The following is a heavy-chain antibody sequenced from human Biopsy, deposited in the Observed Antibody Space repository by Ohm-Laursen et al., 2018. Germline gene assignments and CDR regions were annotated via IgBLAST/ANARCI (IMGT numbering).Heavy chain of an antibody. V-gene: IGHV4-34*01. CDR2: INHSGRT. Sequence: TLSLTCAVYGESSNGYYWSWIRQTPGKGLEWIGEINHSGRTNYNPSLKSQVTISVDTSKNQFSLKVRSVTAADTAVYYCVRGVDYYDPYHYYALDVWGQGTTVTVSS. CDR3: VRGVDYYDPYHYYALDV. CDR1: GESSNGYY. D-gene: IGHD3-22*01. J-gene: IGHJ6*02.